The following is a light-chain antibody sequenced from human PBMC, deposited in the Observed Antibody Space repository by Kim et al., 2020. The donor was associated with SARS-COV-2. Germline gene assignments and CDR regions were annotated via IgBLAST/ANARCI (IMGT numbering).Light chain of an antibody. CDR3: SSSTYNTNVV. J-gene: IGLJ1*01. V-gene: IGLV2-14*03. CDR1: NGYVSRYNS. Sequence: GPSISISCCGANGYVSRYNSVSWYQLHPGEAPKLLVFDVNSRPSGVSNRFSGSQSGNTASLTISGLQAEDEADYYCSSSTYNTNVVFGTGTQLTVL. CDR2: DVN.